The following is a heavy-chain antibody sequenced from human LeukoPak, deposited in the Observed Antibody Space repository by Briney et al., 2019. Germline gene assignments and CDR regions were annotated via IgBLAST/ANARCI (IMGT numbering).Heavy chain of an antibody. D-gene: IGHD3-10*02. CDR2: ISSSGSTI. V-gene: IGHV3-48*04. CDR3: AELGITMIGGV. J-gene: IGHJ6*04. CDR1: GFSFSSHG. Sequence: GGSLRLSCAASGFSFSSHGMNWVRQAPGKGLEWVSYISSSGSTIYYADSVKGRFTISRDNAKNSLYLQMNSLRAEDTAVYYCAELGITMIGGVWGKGTTVTISS.